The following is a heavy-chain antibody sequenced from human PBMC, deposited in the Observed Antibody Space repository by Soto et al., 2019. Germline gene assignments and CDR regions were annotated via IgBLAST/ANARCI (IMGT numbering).Heavy chain of an antibody. D-gene: IGHD5-18*01. CDR2: IYYIGST. CDR1: GGSISSSSYY. CDR3: AFYVDTAMPPYYYYYMDV. V-gene: IGHV4-39*01. Sequence: SETLSLTCTVSGGSISSSSYYWGWIRQPPGKGLEWIGSIYYIGSTYYNPSLKSRVTISVDTSKNQFSLKLSSVTAAGTAVYYCAFYVDTAMPPYYYYYMDVWGKGTTVTVSS. J-gene: IGHJ6*03.